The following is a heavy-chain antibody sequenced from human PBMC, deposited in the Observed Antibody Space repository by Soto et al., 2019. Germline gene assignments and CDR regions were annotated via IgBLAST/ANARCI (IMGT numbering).Heavy chain of an antibody. V-gene: IGHV4-30-2*01. J-gene: IGHJ4*02. Sequence: SETLSLTCDVSGDTIRTGGYTWAWIRQPPGGALEWIGHTYHSGNPYYNPSLKSRVIISVDRSKNQFSLKVRSVTAADTAVYCARETYGDYVGYFDPWGQGILVTVSS. CDR1: GDTIRTGGYT. CDR2: TYHSGNP. D-gene: IGHD4-17*01. CDR3: ARETYGDYVGYFDP.